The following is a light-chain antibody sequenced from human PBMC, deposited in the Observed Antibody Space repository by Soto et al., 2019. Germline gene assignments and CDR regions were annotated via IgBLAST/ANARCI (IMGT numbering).Light chain of an antibody. J-gene: IGKJ3*01. Sequence: DIQMTQSPSSLSASVGDRVIITCRASQGISNYLAWYQQKPGQVPNVLIYGASTLQSGVQTRFSGSGSGTDFNLTISSMQPEDVATYYCLKYDSAPFTFGPGTKMNI. V-gene: IGKV1-27*01. CDR3: LKYDSAPFT. CDR2: GAS. CDR1: QGISNY.